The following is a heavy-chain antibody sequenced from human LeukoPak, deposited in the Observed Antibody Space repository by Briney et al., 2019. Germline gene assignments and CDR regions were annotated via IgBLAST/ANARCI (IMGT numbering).Heavy chain of an antibody. CDR3: ARDRPDIVATIRARAFDI. D-gene: IGHD5-12*01. CDR2: INPSGGST. Sequence: ASVKVSCKASGYTFTSYYMHWVRQAPGQGLEWMGIINPSGGSTSYAQKFQGRVTMTRDTSTSTVYMELSSLRSDDTAVYYCARDRPDIVATIRARAFDIWGQGTMVTVSS. CDR1: GYTFTSYY. V-gene: IGHV1-46*01. J-gene: IGHJ3*02.